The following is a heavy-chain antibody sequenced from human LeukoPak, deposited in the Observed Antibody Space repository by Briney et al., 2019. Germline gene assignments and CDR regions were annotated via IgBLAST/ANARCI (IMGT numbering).Heavy chain of an antibody. J-gene: IGHJ4*02. CDR2: IKSKTDGGTT. V-gene: IGHV3-15*01. CDR3: TTSSRLTPYYDILTGYYL. CDR1: GFTFSNAW. Sequence: PGGSLRLSCAASGFTFSNAWVSWVRQAPGKGLEWVGRIKSKTDGGTTDYTAPVKGRFTISRDDSKNTLYLQMNSLKTEDTAVYYCTTSSRLTPYYDILTGYYLWGQGTLVTVSS. D-gene: IGHD3-9*01.